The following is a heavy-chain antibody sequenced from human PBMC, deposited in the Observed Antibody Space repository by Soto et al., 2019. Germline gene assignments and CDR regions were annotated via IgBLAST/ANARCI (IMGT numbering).Heavy chain of an antibody. CDR2: IYYSGST. Sequence: QVQLQESGPGLVKPSETLSLTCTVSGGSISSYYWSWIRQPPGKGLGWIGYIYYSGSTNYNPSLKSRVTISVDTSKNQFSLKLSSVTAADTAVYYCARGEGRYSGYDWAFDYWGQGTLVTVSS. V-gene: IGHV4-59*01. CDR3: ARGEGRYSGYDWAFDY. D-gene: IGHD5-12*01. CDR1: GGSISSYY. J-gene: IGHJ4*02.